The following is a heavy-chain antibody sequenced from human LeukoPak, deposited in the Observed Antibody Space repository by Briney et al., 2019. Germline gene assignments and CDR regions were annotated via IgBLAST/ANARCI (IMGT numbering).Heavy chain of an antibody. V-gene: IGHV4-34*01. CDR3: ARVRYCSSTSCFPFDY. CDR2: INHSGST. CDR1: GGSFSGYY. Sequence: SETLSLTCAVYGGSFSGYYWSWIRQPPGKRLEWIGEINHSGSTNYNPSLKSRVTISVDTSKNQFSLKLSSVTAADTAVYYCARVRYCSSTSCFPFDYWGQGTLVTASS. J-gene: IGHJ4*02. D-gene: IGHD2-2*01.